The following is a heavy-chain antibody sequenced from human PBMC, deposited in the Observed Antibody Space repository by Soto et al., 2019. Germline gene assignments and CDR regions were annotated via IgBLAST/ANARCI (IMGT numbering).Heavy chain of an antibody. CDR1: GGSISSYY. D-gene: IGHD4-17*01. Sequence: PSETLSLTCTVSGGSISSYYWSWIRQPPGKGLEWIGYIYYSGSTNYNPPLKSRVTISVDTSKNQFSLKLSSVTAADTAVYYCARVYGGAFDYWGQGTQVTLSS. V-gene: IGHV4-59*01. J-gene: IGHJ4*02. CDR3: ARVYGGAFDY. CDR2: IYYSGST.